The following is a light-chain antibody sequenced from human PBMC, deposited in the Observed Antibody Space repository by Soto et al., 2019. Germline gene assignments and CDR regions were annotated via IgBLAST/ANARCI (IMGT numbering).Light chain of an antibody. Sequence: DVVMTQSPLSLPVTLGQLASISCRSSQSLVHSDGSTYLNWFQQRSGQSPRRLIYKVSNRDSGVPDRFSGSGSGTDFTLKISRVEAEDVGVYYCMQRKEFPVTFGGGTKVDIK. CDR2: KVS. V-gene: IGKV2-30*02. J-gene: IGKJ4*01. CDR3: MQRKEFPVT. CDR1: QSLVHSDGSTY.